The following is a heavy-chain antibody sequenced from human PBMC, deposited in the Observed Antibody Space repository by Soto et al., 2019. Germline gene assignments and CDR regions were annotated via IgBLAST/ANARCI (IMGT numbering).Heavy chain of an antibody. V-gene: IGHV3-48*01. J-gene: IGHJ4*02. CDR2: ISTSSSTI. D-gene: IGHD2-15*01. CDR3: ARDRTSCSGGSCYYGY. CDR1: GFTFSSYS. Sequence: GGSLRLSCAASGFTFSSYSMNWVRQAPGKGLEWVSYISTSSSTIYYADSVKGRFTISRDNAKNSLYLQMNSLRAEDTAVYYCARDRTSCSGGSCYYGYWGQGTLVTVSS.